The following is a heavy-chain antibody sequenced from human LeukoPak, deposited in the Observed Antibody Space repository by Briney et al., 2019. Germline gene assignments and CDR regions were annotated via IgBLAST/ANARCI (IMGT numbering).Heavy chain of an antibody. CDR1: GGSTNNNNGSYF. D-gene: IGHD6-13*01. CDR3: ASHYSRAGIDAFDI. CDR2: IHPTGNT. V-gene: IGHV4-61*02. J-gene: IGHJ3*02. Sequence: PSETLSLTCTASGGSTNNNNGSYFWSWLRQPAEKGLEWIGRIHPTGNTMYNPSLKSRVTISLDTYKNQFSLNLYSVTAADTAAYYCASHYSRAGIDAFDIWGQGTVVTVSS.